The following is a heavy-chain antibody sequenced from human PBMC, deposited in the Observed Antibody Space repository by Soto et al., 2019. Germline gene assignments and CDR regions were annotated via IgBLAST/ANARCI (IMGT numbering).Heavy chain of an antibody. D-gene: IGHD6-6*01. CDR1: GYTFTNYG. CDR2: ISAYNGNT. V-gene: IGHV1-18*01. Sequence: QVQVVQSGTEVKKPGASVKVSCKASGYTFTNYGISWVRQAPGQGLEWMGWISAYNGNTNYAQIFQGRVTLTTDTSTTTAYMELRSLSSDDTAVYYCARGDSSSGLDPWGQGTLVTVSS. CDR3: ARGDSSSGLDP. J-gene: IGHJ5*02.